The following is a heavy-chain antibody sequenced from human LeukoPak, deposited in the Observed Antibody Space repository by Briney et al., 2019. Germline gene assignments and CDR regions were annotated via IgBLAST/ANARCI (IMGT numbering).Heavy chain of an antibody. CDR2: IGGSGDST. D-gene: IGHD3-3*01. J-gene: IGHJ4*02. Sequence: GGSLRLSCAASGFTFSSYAMGWVRQAPGKGLEWVSGIGGSGDSTYYADSVKGRFTISRDNSKNTLYLQMNTLRAEDTAVYYCAKEDSTIFGVVIYDWGQGTLVTASS. V-gene: IGHV3-23*01. CDR1: GFTFSSYA. CDR3: AKEDSTIFGVVIYD.